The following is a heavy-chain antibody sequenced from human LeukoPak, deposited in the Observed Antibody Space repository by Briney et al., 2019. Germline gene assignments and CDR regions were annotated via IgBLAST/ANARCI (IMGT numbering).Heavy chain of an antibody. D-gene: IGHD5-18*01. CDR2: ISSSSSYI. V-gene: IGHV3-21*01. J-gene: IGHJ3*02. CDR1: GFTFTTYT. CDR3: AREVDTTMVLAPLTDPFDI. Sequence: GGSLRLSCAASGFTFTTYTMNWVRQAPGKGLECVSSISSSSSYIKYADSIKGRFTISRDNAKNSLYLQMNSLRAEDTAVYYCAREVDTTMVLAPLTDPFDIWGQGTMVTVSS.